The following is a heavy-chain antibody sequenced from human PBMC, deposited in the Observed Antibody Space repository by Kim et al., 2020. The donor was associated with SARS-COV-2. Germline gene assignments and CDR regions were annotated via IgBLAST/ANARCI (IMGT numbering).Heavy chain of an antibody. CDR1: GYTFTDYY. J-gene: IGHJ4*02. D-gene: IGHD7-27*01. CDR3: AIDVKKGSYWGYYFDY. CDR2: ISPKSGGT. Sequence: ASVKVSCKASGYTFTDYYVHWVRQAPGQGPEWMGRISPKSGGTNSAQQFQGRVTLTRDTSISTAYMELRSLTSDDTAAYYCAIDVKKGSYWGYYFDYWGQGTLVTVSS. V-gene: IGHV1-2*06.